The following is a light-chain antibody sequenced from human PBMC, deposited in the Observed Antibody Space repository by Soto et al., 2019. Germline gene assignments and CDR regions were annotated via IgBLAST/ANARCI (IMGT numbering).Light chain of an antibody. CDR2: K. Sequence: DIQMTQSPSTLSASVGDRVIITCRASQSISGWMAWYQQKPGKAPNLLIYKTLKSGVPSRFSGSCSGTEFTLIISSLQPDDFATYYCQQYHTSSFGQGTTVEIK. CDR3: QQYHTSS. J-gene: IGKJ1*01. CDR1: QSISGW. V-gene: IGKV1-5*03.